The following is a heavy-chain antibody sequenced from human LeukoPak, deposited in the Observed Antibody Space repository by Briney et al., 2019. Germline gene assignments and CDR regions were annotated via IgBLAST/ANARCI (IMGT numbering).Heavy chain of an antibody. V-gene: IGHV3-30-3*01. J-gene: IGHJ4*02. Sequence: QPGGSLRLSCAASGFTFSSYAMHWVRQAPGKGLEWVAVISYDGGNKYYADSVKGRFTISRDNSKNTLYLQMNSLRAEDTAVYYCARAINKVFDYWGQGTLVTVSS. CDR3: ARAINKVFDY. CDR1: GFTFSSYA. CDR2: ISYDGGNK.